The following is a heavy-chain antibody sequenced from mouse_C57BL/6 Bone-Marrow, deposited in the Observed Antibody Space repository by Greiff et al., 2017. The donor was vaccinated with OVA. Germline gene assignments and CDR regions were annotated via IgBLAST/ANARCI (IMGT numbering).Heavy chain of an antibody. D-gene: IGHD1-1*01. CDR3: AREGDYYGSSHYWYFDV. J-gene: IGHJ1*03. V-gene: IGHV1-59*01. Sequence: QVQLQQSGAELVRPGTSVKLSCKASGYTFTSYWMHWVKQRPGQGLEWIGVIDPSDSYTNYNQKFKGKATLTVDTSSSTAYMQLSSLTSEDSAVYYCAREGDYYGSSHYWYFDVWGTGTTVTVSS. CDR1: GYTFTSYW. CDR2: IDPSDSYT.